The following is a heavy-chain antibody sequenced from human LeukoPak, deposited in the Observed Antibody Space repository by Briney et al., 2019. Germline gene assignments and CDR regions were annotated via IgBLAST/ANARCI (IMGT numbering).Heavy chain of an antibody. CDR3: ARFGPGYSYGYDYFDY. V-gene: IGHV3-11*01. D-gene: IGHD5-18*01. CDR1: GFTFSDYY. Sequence: GGSLRLSCAASGFTFSDYYMSWIRQAPGKGLEWVSYISSSGSTIYHADSVKGRFTISRDNAKNSLYLQMNSLRAEDTAVYYCARFGPGYSYGYDYFDYWGQGTLVTVSS. J-gene: IGHJ4*02. CDR2: ISSSGSTI.